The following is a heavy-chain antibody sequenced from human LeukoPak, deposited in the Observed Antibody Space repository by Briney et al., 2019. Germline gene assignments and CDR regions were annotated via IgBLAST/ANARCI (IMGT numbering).Heavy chain of an antibody. CDR1: GGSISSYY. CDR3: ASLGSSSSVD. J-gene: IGHJ4*02. D-gene: IGHD6-6*01. Sequence: PSETLSLTCTVSGGSISSYYWSWIRQPPGKGLEWIGYIYYSGSTNYNPSLKSRVTISVDTSKNQFSLKLSSVTAADTAVYYCASLGSSSSVDWGQGTLVTVSS. V-gene: IGHV4-59*01. CDR2: IYYSGST.